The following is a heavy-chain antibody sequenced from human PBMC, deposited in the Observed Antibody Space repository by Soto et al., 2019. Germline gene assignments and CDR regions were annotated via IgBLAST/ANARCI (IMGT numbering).Heavy chain of an antibody. CDR1: GYSFTSYW. CDR2: IYPGDSDT. D-gene: IGHD3-22*01. V-gene: IGHV5-51*01. Sequence: PGESLKISCKGSGYSFTSYWIGWVRQMPGKGLEWMGIIYPGDSDTRYSPSFQGQVTISADKSISTAYLQWSSLKASDTAMYYCARQLETHYYDSSLAGWFAPWGQGTLVTVSS. CDR3: ARQLETHYYDSSLAGWFAP. J-gene: IGHJ5*02.